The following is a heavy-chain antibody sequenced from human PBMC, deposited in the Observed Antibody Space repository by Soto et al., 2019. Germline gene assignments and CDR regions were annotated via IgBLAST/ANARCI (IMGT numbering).Heavy chain of an antibody. J-gene: IGHJ4*02. CDR2: INHSGST. V-gene: IGHV4-34*01. Sequence: SETLSLTCAVYGGSFSGYYWSWIRQPPGKGLEWIGEINHSGSTNYNPSLKSRVTISVDTSKNQFSLKLSSVTAADTAVYYCARAWDYGDYVYWGQGTLVTVSS. D-gene: IGHD4-17*01. CDR3: ARAWDYGDYVY. CDR1: GGSFSGYY.